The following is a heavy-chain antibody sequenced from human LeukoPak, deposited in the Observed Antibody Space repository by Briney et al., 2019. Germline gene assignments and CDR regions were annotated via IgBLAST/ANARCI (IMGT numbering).Heavy chain of an antibody. D-gene: IGHD2-2*01. V-gene: IGHV4-39*07. CDR1: GGSVSTSSYY. J-gene: IGHJ4*02. CDR2: IYYTGRT. CDR3: ARSLGYCSSTSCRSLLAFDY. Sequence: SETLSLTCTVSGGSVSTSSYYWGWIRQPPGKGLESIGTIYYTGRTYYNPSLKSRVTISVDTSKNQFSLKLSSVTAADTAVYYCARSLGYCSSTSCRSLLAFDYWGQGTLVTVSS.